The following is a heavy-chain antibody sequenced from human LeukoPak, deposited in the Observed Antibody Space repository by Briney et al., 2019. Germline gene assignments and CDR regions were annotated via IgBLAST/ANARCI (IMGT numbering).Heavy chain of an antibody. J-gene: IGHJ6*02. CDR2: IWYDGSNP. CDR3: AREDGGMDV. CDR1: GFTFGNYG. V-gene: IGHV3-33*01. Sequence: GRSLRLSCAASGFTFGNYGVHWVSHAPGEGLEWVAVIWYDGSNPYYAYSVKGRFSISRDNSKNTLYLQRNSLRAEDTAVYSCAREDGGMDVWGQGTTVTVSS.